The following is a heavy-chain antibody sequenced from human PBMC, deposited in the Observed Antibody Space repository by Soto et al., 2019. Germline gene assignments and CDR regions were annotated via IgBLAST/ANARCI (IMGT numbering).Heavy chain of an antibody. J-gene: IGHJ4*02. V-gene: IGHV4-59*01. Sequence: SETLSLTCTVSGGSISSYYWSWIRQPPGKGLEWIGYIYYSGSTNYNPSLKSRVTISVDTSKNQFSLKLSSVTAADTAVYYCARTPDYGDYYSFDXSGQGTLVTVSS. CDR3: ARTPDYGDYYSFDX. CDR1: GGSISSYY. CDR2: IYYSGST. D-gene: IGHD4-17*01.